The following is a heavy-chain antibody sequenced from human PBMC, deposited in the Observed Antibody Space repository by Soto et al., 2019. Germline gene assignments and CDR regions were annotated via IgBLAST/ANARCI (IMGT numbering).Heavy chain of an antibody. Sequence: QMQLVQSGAEVKKTGSSVTVSCKALGNTFTYRYLHWVRQAPGQALEWMGWITPFSGDVDYAQKFQERVTITRDSSINTAYMQMSSLRSEDTAMYFCAGGGTGSGPFTWELPDHWGQGTLVTVSS. J-gene: IGHJ4*02. CDR1: GNTFTYRY. V-gene: IGHV1-45*02. CDR3: AGGGTGSGPFTWELPDH. D-gene: IGHD1-26*01. CDR2: ITPFSGDV.